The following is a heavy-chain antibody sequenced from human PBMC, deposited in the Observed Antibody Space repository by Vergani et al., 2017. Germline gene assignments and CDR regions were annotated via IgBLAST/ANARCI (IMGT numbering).Heavy chain of an antibody. Sequence: EVQLVQSGAEVKKPGESLKISCKGSGYSFTSYWIGWVRQMPGKGLEWMGIIYPGDSDTRYSPSFQGQVTISADKSISTAYLQWSSLKASDTAMYYCARQPKYYEWFGESIKGNMDVWGQGTTVTVSS. CDR3: ARQPKYYEWFGESIKGNMDV. V-gene: IGHV5-51*01. J-gene: IGHJ6*02. CDR2: IYPGDSDT. D-gene: IGHD3-10*01. CDR1: GYSFTSYW.